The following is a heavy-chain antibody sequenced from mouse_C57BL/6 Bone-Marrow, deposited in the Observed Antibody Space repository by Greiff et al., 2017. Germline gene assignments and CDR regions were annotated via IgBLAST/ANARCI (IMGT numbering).Heavy chain of an antibody. CDR2: IHPNSGST. CDR1: GYTFTSYW. Sequence: QVQLKQPGAELVKPGASVKLSCKASGYTFTSYWMHWVKQRPGQGLEWIGMIHPNSGSTNYNEKFKSKATLTVDKSSSTAYMQLSSLTSEYSAVYYCARRGGNYFGFAYWGQGTLVTVSA. D-gene: IGHD2-1*01. J-gene: IGHJ3*01. V-gene: IGHV1-64*01. CDR3: ARRGGNYFGFAY.